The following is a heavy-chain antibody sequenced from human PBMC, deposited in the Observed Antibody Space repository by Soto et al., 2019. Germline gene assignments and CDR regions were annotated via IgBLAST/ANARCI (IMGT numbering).Heavy chain of an antibody. CDR3: ARDWESTVSTWSFGAF. V-gene: IGHV1-69*08. J-gene: IGHJ4*02. CDR1: GGTFSPYT. D-gene: IGHD3-10*01. Sequence: QVQLVQSGAEVKKPGSSVKVSCKASGGTFSPYTVNWVRQAPGQVLEWMGRIIPFLGVTNYAQKFQARVTLTADTSTTRAYMELSGLRFEDTAVYYCARDWESTVSTWSFGAFWGRGTLVTVSS. CDR2: IIPFLGVT.